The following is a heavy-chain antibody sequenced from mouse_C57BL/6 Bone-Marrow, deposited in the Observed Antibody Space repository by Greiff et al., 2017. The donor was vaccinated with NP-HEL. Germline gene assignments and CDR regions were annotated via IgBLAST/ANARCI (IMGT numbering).Heavy chain of an antibody. CDR3: ARDATNYYGSSYAMDY. CDR2: SRNKANDYTT. Sequence: EVKLMESGGGLVQSGRSLRLSCATSGFTFSDFYMEWVRQAPGKGLEWIAASRNKANDYTTEYSASVKGRFIVSRDTSQSILYLQMNALRAEDTAIYYCARDATNYYGSSYAMDYWGQGTSVTVSS. V-gene: IGHV7-1*01. J-gene: IGHJ4*01. D-gene: IGHD1-1*01. CDR1: GFTFSDFY.